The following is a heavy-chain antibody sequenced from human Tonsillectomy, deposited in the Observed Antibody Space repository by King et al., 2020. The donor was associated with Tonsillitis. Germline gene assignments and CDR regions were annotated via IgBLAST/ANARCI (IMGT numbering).Heavy chain of an antibody. CDR2: IYYSGST. Sequence: LQLQESGPGLVKPSETLSLTCTVSGGSISSYYWSWIRQPPGKGLDWMGYIYYSGSTNYNPPLTSRVTIPVDTSKNQFSLKLSSVTAADTAVYYCARGYYDYVWGSYRYWYFDLWGRGTLVTVSS. CDR3: ARGYYDYVWGSYRYWYFDL. V-gene: IGHV4-59*01. J-gene: IGHJ2*01. CDR1: GGSISSYY. D-gene: IGHD3-16*02.